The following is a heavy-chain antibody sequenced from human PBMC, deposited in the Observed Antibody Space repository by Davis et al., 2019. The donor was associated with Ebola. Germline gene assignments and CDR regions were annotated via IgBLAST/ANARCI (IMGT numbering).Heavy chain of an antibody. V-gene: IGHV3-66*02. CDR3: AKDHGAPCGY. D-gene: IGHD4/OR15-4a*01. CDR2: IYSGGNT. Sequence: GESLKISCPASGFRVSCPYMSWVRQAPGKGLEWVSIIYSGGNTYYADSVKGRFTISRDNSKNTLYLQMNSLRAEDTAVYYCAKDHGAPCGYWGQGTLVTVSS. J-gene: IGHJ4*02. CDR1: GFRVSCPY.